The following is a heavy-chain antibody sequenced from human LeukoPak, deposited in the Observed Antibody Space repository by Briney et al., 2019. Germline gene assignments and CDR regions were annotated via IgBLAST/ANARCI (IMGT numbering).Heavy chain of an antibody. Sequence: GGSLRPSCAASGFTFSSYSMNWVRQAPGKGLEWVSYISSSSSTIYYADSVKGRFTISRDNAKNSLYLQMNSLRDEDTAVYYCARDLVLWFGELPLDYWGQGTLVTVSS. V-gene: IGHV3-48*02. D-gene: IGHD3-10*01. CDR3: ARDLVLWFGELPLDY. J-gene: IGHJ4*02. CDR1: GFTFSSYS. CDR2: ISSSSSTI.